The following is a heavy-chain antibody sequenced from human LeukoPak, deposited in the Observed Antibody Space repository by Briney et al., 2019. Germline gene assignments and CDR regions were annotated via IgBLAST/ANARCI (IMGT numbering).Heavy chain of an antibody. V-gene: IGHV3-66*04. CDR2: IYTGGTT. CDR3: ARQAVARPFDL. CDR1: GFTVSSNY. Sequence: GGSLRLSCAASGFTVSSNYMSWVRQAPGKGLEWVSVIYTGGTTYYADSVKGRFTFSRDNAQSSLYLQMNSLRAGDTAGYYCARQAVARPFDLWGQGTMVAVSS. J-gene: IGHJ3*01.